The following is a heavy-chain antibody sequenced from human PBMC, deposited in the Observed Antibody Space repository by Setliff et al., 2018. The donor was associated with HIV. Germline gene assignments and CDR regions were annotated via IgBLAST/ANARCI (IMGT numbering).Heavy chain of an antibody. CDR1: GGSINSGSYY. Sequence: PSETLSLTCTVSGGSINSGSYYWSWIRQPAGKGLEWIGHIYTSGSTNYNPSLKSRVTISVDTSKNQFSLKLTSVTAADTAVYYCARSKIYDGDYFDYWGQGTLVTVSS. V-gene: IGHV4-61*09. D-gene: IGHD5-12*01. CDR2: IYTSGST. CDR3: ARSKIYDGDYFDY. J-gene: IGHJ4*02.